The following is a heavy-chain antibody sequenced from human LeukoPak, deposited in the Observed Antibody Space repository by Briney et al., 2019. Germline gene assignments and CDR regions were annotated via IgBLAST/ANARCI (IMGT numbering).Heavy chain of an antibody. J-gene: IGHJ5*02. CDR2: IKSKAGGETR. D-gene: IGHD3-3*01. Sequence: GGTLRLSCAASGLIFSDGWMSGVRQAPGKGLECVGRIKSKAGGETRDYGAPVKGRFTISRDDSENTVFLQLNTLQIEDRAVYYCAWSGLNYFATWGQGTLVTVPS. CDR3: AWSGLNYFAT. V-gene: IGHV3-15*01. CDR1: GLIFSDGW.